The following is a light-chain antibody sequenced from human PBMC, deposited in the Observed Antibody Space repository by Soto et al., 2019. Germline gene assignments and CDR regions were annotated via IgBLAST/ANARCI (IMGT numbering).Light chain of an antibody. CDR3: QQLNSYPPLT. J-gene: IGKJ5*01. V-gene: IGKV1-9*01. CDR1: QGISSY. Sequence: IQLTQSPSFLSASVGDRFTITCRASQGISSYLAWYQQKPGKAPKLLIYAASTLQSGVPSRFSGSGSGTEFTLTISSPQPEDFATYYCQQLNSYPPLTFGQGTRLEIK. CDR2: AAS.